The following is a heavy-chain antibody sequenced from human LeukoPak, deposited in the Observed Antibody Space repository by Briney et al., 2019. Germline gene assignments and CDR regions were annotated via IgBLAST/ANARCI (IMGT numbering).Heavy chain of an antibody. CDR3: ARGPFAHDYTDYA. CDR1: GASISSSY. Sequence: SETLSLTCTVSGASISSSYCTWIRQPAGEGLEWIGRISTGGSTTYNPSFKSRVTMSLDTSKNQFSLRLNSVTAADTAVYYCARGPFAHDYTDYAWGQGTLVTVSS. J-gene: IGHJ4*02. CDR2: ISTGGST. V-gene: IGHV4-4*07. D-gene: IGHD4-11*01.